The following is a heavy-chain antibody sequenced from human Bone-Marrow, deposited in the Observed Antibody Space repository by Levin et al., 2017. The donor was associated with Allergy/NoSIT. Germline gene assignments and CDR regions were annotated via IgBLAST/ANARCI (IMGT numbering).Heavy chain of an antibody. CDR3: AKVGEEHYDFWTSYYTGMDY. D-gene: IGHD3-3*01. V-gene: IGHV3-23*01. CDR2: LSASGGST. J-gene: IGHJ4*02. CDR1: GFTFGGSA. Sequence: GESLKISCVASGFTFGGSAMSWVRQAPGKGLEWVSTLSASGGSTYYADSVKGRFAVSRDNSRNTLYLQMNSLRAEDTAVYYCAKVGEEHYDFWTSYYTGMDYWGQGTLVTVSS.